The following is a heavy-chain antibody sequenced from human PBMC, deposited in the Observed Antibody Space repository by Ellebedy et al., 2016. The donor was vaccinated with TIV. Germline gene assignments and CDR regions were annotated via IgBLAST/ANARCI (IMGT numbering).Heavy chain of an antibody. CDR1: GFTFSFYE. CDR2: ISSNGGAV. CDR3: AKGGSWYTPEPFDY. D-gene: IGHD6-13*01. J-gene: IGHJ4*02. Sequence: GESLKISCAASGFTFSFYEMNWVRQAPGRGLEWVSYISSNGGAVYYADSVQGRFTISRDNARQTLYLHMNGLSADDTAIYYCAKGGSWYTPEPFDYWGQGTLVTVSS. V-gene: IGHV3-48*03.